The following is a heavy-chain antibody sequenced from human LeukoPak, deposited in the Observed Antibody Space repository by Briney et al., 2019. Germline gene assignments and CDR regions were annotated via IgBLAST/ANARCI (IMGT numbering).Heavy chain of an antibody. Sequence: GGSLRLSCAASGFNLRSFAIHWVRQAPGKGLEYVSATSGDGGTTFCASSLQGRCTISRDNSNQMVYLQLGSLKIEDMGLYYCARGDTRLGGAFDVWGQGTMVTVSP. CDR1: GFNLRSFA. J-gene: IGHJ3*01. V-gene: IGHV3-64*01. D-gene: IGHD3-16*01. CDR3: ARGDTRLGGAFDV. CDR2: TSGDGGTT.